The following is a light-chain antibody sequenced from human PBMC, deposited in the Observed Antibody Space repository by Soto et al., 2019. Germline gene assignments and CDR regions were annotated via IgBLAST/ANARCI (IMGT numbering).Light chain of an antibody. Sequence: QSALTQPASVSGSPGQSITISFTGTSSDVGSYNLVSWYQQHPGKAHKLMIYEGSKRPSGVSNRFSGSKSGHTASLTISGLQAEDEADYYCCSYAGSSTLVFGGGTKLTVL. V-gene: IGLV2-23*01. CDR1: SSDVGSYNL. CDR2: EGS. J-gene: IGLJ2*01. CDR3: CSYAGSSTLV.